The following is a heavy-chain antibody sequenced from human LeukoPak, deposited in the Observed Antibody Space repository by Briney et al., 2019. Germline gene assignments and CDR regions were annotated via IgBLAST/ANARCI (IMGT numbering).Heavy chain of an antibody. V-gene: IGHV1-69*01. J-gene: IGHJ6*03. Sequence: GSSVKVSCKASGGTFSSYAISWVRQAPGQGLEWMGGIIPIFGTANYAQKFQGRVTITADESTSTAYMELSSLRSEDTAVYYCARFEMATARGETYYYYYYMDVWGKGTTVTVSS. D-gene: IGHD5-24*01. CDR3: ARFEMATARGETYYYYYYMDV. CDR1: GGTFSSYA. CDR2: IIPIFGTA.